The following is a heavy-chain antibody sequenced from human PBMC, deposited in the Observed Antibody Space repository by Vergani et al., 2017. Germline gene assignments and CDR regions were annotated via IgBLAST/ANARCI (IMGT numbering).Heavy chain of an antibody. CDR3: TRHSSGYTAY. CDR2: IRSKANSYAT. J-gene: IGHJ4*02. CDR1: GFIFSDHY. D-gene: IGHD3-22*01. Sequence: EVQVVESGGGLVQPGGSLRLSCAASGFIFSDHYMDWVRQAPGKGLEWVGRIRSKANSYATAYAASVKGRFTISRDDSKNTAYLQMNSLKTEDTAVYYCTRHSSGYTAYWGQGTLVTVSS. V-gene: IGHV3-73*01.